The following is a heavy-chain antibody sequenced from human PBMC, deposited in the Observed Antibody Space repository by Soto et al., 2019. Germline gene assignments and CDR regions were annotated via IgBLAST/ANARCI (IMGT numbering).Heavy chain of an antibody. CDR3: AKGAAGIGY. J-gene: IGHJ4*02. Sequence: QVQLVESGGGVVQPGRSLRLSCAASGFTFSSYGMHWVRQAPGKGLEWVAVISYDGSNKYYADSVKGRFTISRDNSKNTLYLQMNSLRAEDTAVYYCAKGAAGIGYWGQGTLVTVSS. D-gene: IGHD6-13*01. V-gene: IGHV3-30*18. CDR2: ISYDGSNK. CDR1: GFTFSSYG.